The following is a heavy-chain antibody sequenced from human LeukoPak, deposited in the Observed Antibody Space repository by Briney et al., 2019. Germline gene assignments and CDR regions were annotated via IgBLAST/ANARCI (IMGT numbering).Heavy chain of an antibody. Sequence: GGSLRLSCAASGFTFSSYSMTWVRQAPGKGLEWVSYISSSSSTIYYADSVKGRFTISRDNAKNSLYLQMNSLRAEDTAVYYCASYLVGATTGDAFDIWGQGTMVTVSS. CDR1: GFTFSSYS. CDR3: ASYLVGATTGDAFDI. V-gene: IGHV3-48*01. D-gene: IGHD1-26*01. CDR2: ISSSSSTI. J-gene: IGHJ3*02.